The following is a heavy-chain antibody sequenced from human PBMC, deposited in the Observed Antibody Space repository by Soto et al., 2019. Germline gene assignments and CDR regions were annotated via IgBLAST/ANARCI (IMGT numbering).Heavy chain of an antibody. Sequence: PSETLSLTCAVYGGSFSGYYWSWIRQPPGKGLEWIGEINHSGSTNYNPSLKSRVTISVDTSKNQFSLKLSSVTAADTAVYYCARGHGRTFDYWGQGTLVTLAS. CDR3: ARGHGRTFDY. CDR2: INHSGST. V-gene: IGHV4-34*01. J-gene: IGHJ4*02. CDR1: GGSFSGYY.